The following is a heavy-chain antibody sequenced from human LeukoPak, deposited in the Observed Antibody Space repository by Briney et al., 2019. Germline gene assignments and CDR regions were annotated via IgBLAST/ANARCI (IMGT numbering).Heavy chain of an antibody. V-gene: IGHV3-30-3*01. Sequence: GKSLRLSCAASGFTFRNYAMHWIRQAPGKGLEWVAVISDDGNNIYQADSLEGRFTISRDNAKNSLYLQMNTLRPEDTAVYYCARERQNKDFWSGGDYWGQGTLVTVSS. J-gene: IGHJ4*02. CDR2: ISDDGNNI. D-gene: IGHD3-3*01. CDR3: ARERQNKDFWSGGDY. CDR1: GFTFRNYA.